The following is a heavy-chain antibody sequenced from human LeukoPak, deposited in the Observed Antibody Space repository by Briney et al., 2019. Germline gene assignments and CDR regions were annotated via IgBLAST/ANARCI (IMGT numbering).Heavy chain of an antibody. CDR1: GFTVSNSY. J-gene: IGHJ4*02. V-gene: IGHV3-53*01. D-gene: IGHD6-19*01. CDR2: IYSGGST. Sequence: GRSLRLSCAASGFTVSNSYMSWVRQAPGKGLEWVSVIYSGGSTYYTDSVKGRFTISRDNSKNTLYLQMNSLRAEDTAVYYCARDLSSGWFHFDCWGQGTLVTVSS. CDR3: ARDLSSGWFHFDC.